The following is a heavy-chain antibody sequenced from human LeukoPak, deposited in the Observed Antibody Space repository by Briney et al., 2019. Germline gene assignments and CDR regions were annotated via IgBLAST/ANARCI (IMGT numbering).Heavy chain of an antibody. CDR3: ARVSNGIQLDY. CDR1: SGSIGTSNYY. V-gene: IGHV4-39*07. Sequence: SETLSLTCTVSSGSIGTSNYYWGWVRQPPGKALEWIGNIFYSGSTYYSPSLKSRVTISVDMSKNQFSLKLSSVTAADTAVYYCARVSNGIQLDYWGQGTLVTVSS. CDR2: IFYSGST. D-gene: IGHD5-18*01. J-gene: IGHJ4*02.